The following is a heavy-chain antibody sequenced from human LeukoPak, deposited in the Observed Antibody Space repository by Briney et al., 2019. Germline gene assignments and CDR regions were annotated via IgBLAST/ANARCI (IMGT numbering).Heavy chain of an antibody. CDR2: INHSGST. Sequence: SETLSLTCAVYGGSFSGYYWSWIRQPPGKGLEWIGEINHSGSTNYNPSLKSRVTISVDTSKNQFSLKLSSVTAADTAVYYCATGLRIAAAGFDYWGQGTLVTVSS. J-gene: IGHJ4*02. CDR3: ATGLRIAAAGFDY. D-gene: IGHD6-13*01. V-gene: IGHV4-34*01. CDR1: GGSFSGYY.